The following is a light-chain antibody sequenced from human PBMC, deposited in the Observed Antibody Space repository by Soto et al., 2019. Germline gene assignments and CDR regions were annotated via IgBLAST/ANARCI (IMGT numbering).Light chain of an antibody. Sequence: EIVLTQSPVTLYLSPGERATLSCRASQSVTTFLAWYQQKPGQAPRLLIYDASKRATGIPARFSGSGSGTDFTLTSSSLEPEHFAVYYCQQRTNWPLTFGGGTKVEI. J-gene: IGKJ4*01. V-gene: IGKV3-11*01. CDR3: QQRTNWPLT. CDR1: QSVTTF. CDR2: DAS.